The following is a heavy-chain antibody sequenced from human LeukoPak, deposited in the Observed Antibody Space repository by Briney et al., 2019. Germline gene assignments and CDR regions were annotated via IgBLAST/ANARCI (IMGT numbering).Heavy chain of an antibody. J-gene: IGHJ4*02. CDR3: ARGPFYDSRGYYRRGYYFDY. D-gene: IGHD3-22*01. V-gene: IGHV3-48*03. Sequence: PGGSLRLSSAASGFTFSSYEMNWVRQAPGKGLEWVSYISSSGSTIYYADSVKGRFTISRDNAKNSLYLQMNSLRAEDTAVYYCARGPFYDSRGYYRRGYYFDYWGQGTLVTVSS. CDR1: GFTFSSYE. CDR2: ISSSGSTI.